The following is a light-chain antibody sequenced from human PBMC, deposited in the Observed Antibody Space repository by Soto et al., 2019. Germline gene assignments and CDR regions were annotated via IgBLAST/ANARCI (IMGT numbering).Light chain of an antibody. CDR1: QSISRTY. CDR3: QQYGNSPYT. J-gene: IGKJ2*01. V-gene: IGKV3-20*01. CDR2: GTS. Sequence: EIVLTQSPGTLSLSPGERAALSCRASQSISRTYLAWYQQKRGQAPRLLIYGTSNRATGIPDRFSGSGSGTDFTLTINRLEPEDSAVYFCQQYGNSPYTFGQGTKVDIK.